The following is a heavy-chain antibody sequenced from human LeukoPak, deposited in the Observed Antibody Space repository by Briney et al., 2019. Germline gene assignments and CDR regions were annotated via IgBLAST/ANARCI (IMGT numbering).Heavy chain of an antibody. Sequence: SETLSLTCCVSGDSISIYYWSWIRQPPGKGLEWIGYIYNSGSTNYNPSLKSRVTISVDTSKNQFSLKLTSVTAADTAVYYCARVPRSYYYYYYMDVWGKGTTVTVSS. CDR2: IYNSGST. V-gene: IGHV4-59*01. CDR3: ARVPRSYYYYYYMDV. CDR1: GDSISIYY. J-gene: IGHJ6*03.